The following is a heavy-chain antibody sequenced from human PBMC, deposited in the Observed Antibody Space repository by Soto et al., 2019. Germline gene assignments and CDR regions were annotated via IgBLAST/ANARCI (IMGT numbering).Heavy chain of an antibody. CDR2: ISGSGTTT. D-gene: IGHD2-21*01. J-gene: IGHJ4*02. Sequence: PGGSLRLSCAASGFTFSSYALNWVRQAPGKGLEWVAEISGSGTTTYYAPSVKGRFIISSDSSKNTLYLQMYSLRAEDTAIYYGAKCLSELFSLGDFHCWGQAALVTVS. CDR3: AKCLSELFSLGDFHC. V-gene: IGHV3-23*01. CDR1: GFTFSSYA.